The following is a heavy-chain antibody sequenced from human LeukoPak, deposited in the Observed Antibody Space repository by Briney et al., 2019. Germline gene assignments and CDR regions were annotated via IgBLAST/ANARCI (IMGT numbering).Heavy chain of an antibody. Sequence: GGSLRLSCAASGFTFSSYAMRWVRQAPGKGLEWVSAISGSGGSTYYADSVKGRFTISRDNSKNTLYLQMNSLRAEDTAVYYCAKDPFGVTDYFDYWGQGTLVTVSS. V-gene: IGHV3-23*01. CDR2: ISGSGGST. J-gene: IGHJ4*02. CDR1: GFTFSSYA. D-gene: IGHD3-10*01. CDR3: AKDPFGVTDYFDY.